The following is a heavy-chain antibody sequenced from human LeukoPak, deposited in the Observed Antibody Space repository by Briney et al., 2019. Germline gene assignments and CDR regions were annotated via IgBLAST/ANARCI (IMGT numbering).Heavy chain of an antibody. V-gene: IGHV3-21*01. CDR3: ARDLEVVTAAPFDY. CDR2: ISSSSSYM. CDR1: GFTFSSYR. Sequence: PGGSLRLSCAASGFTFSSYRMNWVRQAPGKGLEWVSSISSSSSYMYYADSVKGRFTISRDNAKNSLHLQMNSLRAEDTAVYYCARDLEVVTAAPFDYWGQGTLVTVSS. D-gene: IGHD2-21*02. J-gene: IGHJ4*02.